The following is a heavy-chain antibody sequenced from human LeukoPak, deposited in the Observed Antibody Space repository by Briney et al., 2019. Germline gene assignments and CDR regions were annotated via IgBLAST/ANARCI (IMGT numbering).Heavy chain of an antibody. D-gene: IGHD2-15*01. CDR1: GGFFSGYY. CDR3: ARGRRNCSGGSCYSPLNY. CDR2: INHSGST. J-gene: IGHJ4*02. Sequence: SETLSLTCAVYGGFFSGYYWSWIRQPPGKGLEWIGEINHSGSTNNNPSLKSRVTISGDATNNQFSLKLGSVTAADTAVYYCARGRRNCSGGSCYSPLNYWGQGTLVTVSS. V-gene: IGHV4-34*01.